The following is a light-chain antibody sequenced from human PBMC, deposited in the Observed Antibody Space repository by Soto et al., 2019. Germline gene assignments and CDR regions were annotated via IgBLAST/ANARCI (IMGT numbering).Light chain of an antibody. CDR2: DAY. V-gene: IGKV1-5*01. Sequence: DIRMTQSPSTLSASVGDRVAITCRASQNINSKLAWYQKKPGKAPKLLISDAYNLESGAPSRFSASVSGTEFPLTIGGLQPDDFATYYCQQYYTYFRYTFGQGTTLDIK. J-gene: IGKJ2*01. CDR1: QNINSK. CDR3: QQYYTYFRYT.